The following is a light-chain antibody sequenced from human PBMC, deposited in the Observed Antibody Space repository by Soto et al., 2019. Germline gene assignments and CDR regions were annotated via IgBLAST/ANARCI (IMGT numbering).Light chain of an antibody. CDR1: QSVSYN. J-gene: IGKJ4*01. V-gene: IGKV3-15*01. Sequence: EVVMTQSPATLSVSPGERATLSCRASQSVSYNLAWYQQRPGQAPRLLIYGASTMATGIPARFSGSGSGTEFTLTLSSLQSEDFAVYYCQQYNKWPPLTFGGGTRVDIK. CDR3: QQYNKWPPLT. CDR2: GAS.